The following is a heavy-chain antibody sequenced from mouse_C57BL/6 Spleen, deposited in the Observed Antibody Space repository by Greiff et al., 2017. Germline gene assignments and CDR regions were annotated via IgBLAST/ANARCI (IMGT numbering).Heavy chain of an antibody. J-gene: IGHJ4*01. D-gene: IGHD1-1*01. CDR1: GYTFTSYW. Sequence: QVQLKQPGAELVKPGASVKLSCKASGYTFTSYWLHWVKQRPGQGLEWIGMIHPNSGSTNSTEKFKSKATLTVDKTSSTAYMQLSSLTSEDAAVYYCAIYYSSSLYYMDYWGQGTSDTVST. CDR3: AIYYSSSLYYMDY. V-gene: IGHV1-64*01. CDR2: IHPNSGST.